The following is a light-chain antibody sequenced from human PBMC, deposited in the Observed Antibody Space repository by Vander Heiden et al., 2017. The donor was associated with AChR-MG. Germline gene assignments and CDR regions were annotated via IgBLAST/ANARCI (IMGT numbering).Light chain of an antibody. CDR1: HGIRNW. CDR2: AAS. V-gene: IGKV1-12*01. J-gene: IGKJ1*01. CDR3: QEANSFPRT. Sequence: DIQLTQSPPSVSASVRDSVTLTPRASHGIRNWLVWYHQKPGKAPKLLIHAASSLQSGVPERFSGSGSGTDFTLNISSLQSEDVGTYYCQEANSFPRTFGEGTKVEIK.